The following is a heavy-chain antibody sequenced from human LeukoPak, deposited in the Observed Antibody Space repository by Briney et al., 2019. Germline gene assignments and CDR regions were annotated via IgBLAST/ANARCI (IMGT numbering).Heavy chain of an antibody. CDR3: ARDERLEWFIDY. Sequence: PGGSLRLSCAASGFTVSDNYINWVRQAPGKGLEWVSIIYAGGSTYYAASVKGRFTISRDNSKNTVYLQMNNLRVEDTAVYYCARDERLEWFIDYWGQGTLVTVSS. V-gene: IGHV3-53*01. CDR2: IYAGGST. J-gene: IGHJ4*02. CDR1: GFTVSDNY. D-gene: IGHD3-3*01.